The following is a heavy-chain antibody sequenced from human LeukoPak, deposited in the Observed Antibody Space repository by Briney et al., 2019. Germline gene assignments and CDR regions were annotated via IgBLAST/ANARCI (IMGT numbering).Heavy chain of an antibody. D-gene: IGHD2-15*01. Sequence: GGSLRLSCAASGFTFSSYAMHWVRQAPGKGLEWVAVISYDGSNKYYADSEKGRFTISRDNSKNTLYLQMNSLRAEDTAVYYCASPDCSGGSCLGVALDYWGQGTLVTVSS. V-gene: IGHV3-30*04. CDR1: GFTFSSYA. J-gene: IGHJ4*02. CDR3: ASPDCSGGSCLGVALDY. CDR2: ISYDGSNK.